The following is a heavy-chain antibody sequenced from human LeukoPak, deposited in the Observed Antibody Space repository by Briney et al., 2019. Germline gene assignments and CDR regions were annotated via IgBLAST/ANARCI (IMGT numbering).Heavy chain of an antibody. D-gene: IGHD5-18*01. CDR1: GFTFSSYA. V-gene: IGHV3-23*01. J-gene: IGHJ4*02. CDR2: ISGNGGST. Sequence: GGSLRLSCAASGFTFSSYAMSWVRQAPGKGLEWVSAISGNGGSTYYADSVKGRFTISRDNSKNTLYLQMNSLRAEDTAVYYCAKGEGIQLLFDYWGQGTLVTVSS. CDR3: AKGEGIQLLFDY.